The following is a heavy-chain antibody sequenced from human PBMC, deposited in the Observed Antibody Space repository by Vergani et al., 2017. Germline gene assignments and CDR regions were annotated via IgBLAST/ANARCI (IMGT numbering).Heavy chain of an antibody. CDR2: ISSSGSTI. CDR3: ARRGDGLQSSLRYFDY. D-gene: IGHD4-11*01. CDR1: GFTFSSYE. Sequence: EVQLVESGGGLVQPGGSLRLSCAASGFTFSSYEMNWVRQAPGKGLEWVSYISSSGSTIYYADSVKGRFTISRDNAKNSLYLQMNSLRAEDTAVYYCARRGDGLQSSLRYFDYWGQGTLVTVSS. V-gene: IGHV3-48*03. J-gene: IGHJ4*02.